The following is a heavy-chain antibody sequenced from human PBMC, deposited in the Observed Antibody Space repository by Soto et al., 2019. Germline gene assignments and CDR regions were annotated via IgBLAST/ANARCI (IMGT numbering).Heavy chain of an antibody. D-gene: IGHD3-10*01. CDR1: GFIFSDSA. Sequence: DVQLVESGGGLVQPGGSLKLSCAASGFIFSDSAIHWVRQASGKGLVWVGRIRSKTNNYATAYAASVKGRFAISRDDSKNTAYLQMNSLKSEDSAVYYCTRHLFGRGILYFDYGMDVWGQGTTVTVSS. CDR2: IRSKTNNYAT. CDR3: TRHLFGRGILYFDYGMDV. V-gene: IGHV3-73*02. J-gene: IGHJ6*02.